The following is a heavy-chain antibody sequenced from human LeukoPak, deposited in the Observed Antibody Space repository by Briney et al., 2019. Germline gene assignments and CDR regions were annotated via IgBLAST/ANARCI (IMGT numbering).Heavy chain of an antibody. J-gene: IGHJ4*02. V-gene: IGHV1-2*02. CDR3: ARLGRGYSSSYEDY. CDR1: GYTFSGYY. D-gene: IGHD6-13*01. Sequence: ASVKVSCKTSGYTFSGYYMHWVRQAPGQGLEWMGWINPNSGGTNYAQKFQARVTMTRDTSISTAYMELSRLRSDDTAVYYCARLGRGYSSSYEDYWGQGTLVTVSS. CDR2: INPNSGGT.